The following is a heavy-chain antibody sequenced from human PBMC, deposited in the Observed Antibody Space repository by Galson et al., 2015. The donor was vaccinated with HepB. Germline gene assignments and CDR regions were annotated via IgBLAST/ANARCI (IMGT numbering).Heavy chain of an antibody. CDR1: GFTFSSDA. CDR2: ISYDGSNK. V-gene: IGHV3-30-3*01. J-gene: IGHJ4*02. D-gene: IGHD1-26*01. Sequence: SLRLSCAASGFTFSSDAMHWVRQAPGKGLEWVAVISYDGSNKYYADSVKGRFTISRDNSKNTLYLQMNSLRAEDTAVYYCARDTPVGATGGPLDYWGQGTLVTVSS. CDR3: ARDTPVGATGGPLDY.